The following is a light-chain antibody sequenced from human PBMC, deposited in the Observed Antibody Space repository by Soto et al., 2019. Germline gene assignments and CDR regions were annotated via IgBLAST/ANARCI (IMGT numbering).Light chain of an antibody. Sequence: EIVLTQSPGTLSLSPGDRATLSCRASQSVSSHYLAWYQQRPGQAPRLLIYGASSRATGIPDRFSGSGSGTDFTLTISRLEPEDLAIYYCQHYGRSPPFTFGPGTKVDLK. CDR2: GAS. CDR1: QSVSSHY. CDR3: QHYGRSPPFT. V-gene: IGKV3-20*01. J-gene: IGKJ3*01.